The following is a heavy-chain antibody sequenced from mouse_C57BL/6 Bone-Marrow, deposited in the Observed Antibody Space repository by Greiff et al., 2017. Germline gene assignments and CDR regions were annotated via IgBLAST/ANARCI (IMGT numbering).Heavy chain of an antibody. V-gene: IGHV1-22*01. CDR3: ANDLLWLRRYYYAMDY. Sequence: EVKLQQSGPELVKPGASVKMSCKASGYTFTDYNMHWVKQSHGKSLEWIGYINPNNGGTSYTQKFKGKATLTVNKSSSTAYMELRSLTSEDSAVYYCANDLLWLRRYYYAMDYWGQGTSVTVSS. CDR2: INPNNGGT. J-gene: IGHJ4*01. CDR1: GYTFTDYN. D-gene: IGHD2-2*01.